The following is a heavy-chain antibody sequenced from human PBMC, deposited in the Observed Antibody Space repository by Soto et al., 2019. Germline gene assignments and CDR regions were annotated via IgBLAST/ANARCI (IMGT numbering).Heavy chain of an antibody. CDR3: TKQTVLHINAFDI. D-gene: IGHD4-4*01. Sequence: QVQLVESGGGVVQPGRSLRLSCAASGFTISSYGIHWVRQAPGKGLVWVAVISCDGSNEYYADSVKGRFSISRDNSKNTLYLQMSSLIAEDTAVYHCTKQTVLHINAFDIWGRGTKVTVSS. V-gene: IGHV3-30*18. CDR1: GFTISSYG. CDR2: ISCDGSNE. J-gene: IGHJ3*02.